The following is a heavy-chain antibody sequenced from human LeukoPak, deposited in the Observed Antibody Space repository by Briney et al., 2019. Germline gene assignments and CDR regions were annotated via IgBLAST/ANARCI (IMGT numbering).Heavy chain of an antibody. CDR2: ISSSGSTI. V-gene: IGHV3-48*03. D-gene: IGHD3-22*01. CDR3: ARGGYYYDSSGYYFDY. J-gene: IGHJ4*02. Sequence: GGSLRLSCAASGFTFSSYEMNWVRQAPGKGLEWVSYISSSGSTIYYADSVKGRFTISRDNAKNSLYLQMNSLRAEDKAVYYFARGGYYYDSSGYYFDYWGQGTLVTVS. CDR1: GFTFSSYE.